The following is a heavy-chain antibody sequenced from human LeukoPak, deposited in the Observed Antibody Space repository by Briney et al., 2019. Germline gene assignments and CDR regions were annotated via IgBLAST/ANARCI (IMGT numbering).Heavy chain of an antibody. J-gene: IGHJ4*02. CDR2: ISYDGSNK. D-gene: IGHD3-22*01. CDR1: GFTFSSYA. Sequence: GGSLRLSCAASGFTFSSYAMHWVRQAPGKGLEWVAVISYDGSNKYYADSVKGRFTISRDNSKNTLYLQTNSLRAEDTAVYYCASALVVITTPGNYWGQGTLVTVSS. CDR3: ASALVVITTPGNY. V-gene: IGHV3-30-3*01.